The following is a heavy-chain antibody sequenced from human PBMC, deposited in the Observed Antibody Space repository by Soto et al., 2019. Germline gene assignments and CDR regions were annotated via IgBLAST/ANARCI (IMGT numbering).Heavy chain of an antibody. D-gene: IGHD3-3*01. Sequence: GGSLRLSCAASGFTFSSYGMHWVRQAPGKGLEWVAVIWYDGSNKYYADSVKGRFTISRDNSKNTLYLQMNSLRAEDTAVYYCARDAYDFWSGYRYYFDYWGQGTLVTVSS. CDR3: ARDAYDFWSGYRYYFDY. CDR2: IWYDGSNK. J-gene: IGHJ4*02. CDR1: GFTFSSYG. V-gene: IGHV3-33*01.